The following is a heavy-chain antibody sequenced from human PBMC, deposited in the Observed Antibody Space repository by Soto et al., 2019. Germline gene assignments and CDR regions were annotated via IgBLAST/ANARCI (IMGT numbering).Heavy chain of an antibody. CDR2: IYPGDSDT. CDR1: GYSFTSYW. J-gene: IGHJ6*02. CDR3: ARLPIRPRTKYYYYGIDV. Sequence: GESLKISCKGSGYSFTSYWIGWVRQMPGKGLEWMGIIYPGDSDTRYSPSFQGQVTTSADKSISTAYLQWSSLKASDTAMYYCARLPIRPRTKYYYYGIDVRAQRTTVTGSS. V-gene: IGHV5-51*01.